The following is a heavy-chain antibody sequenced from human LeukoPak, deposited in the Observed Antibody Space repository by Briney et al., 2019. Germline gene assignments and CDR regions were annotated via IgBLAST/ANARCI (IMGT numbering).Heavy chain of an antibody. CDR2: IYTSGST. D-gene: IGHD3-10*01. CDR1: GGSFRSYC. CDR3: AREGNFPDYYMDV. Sequence: SETLSLTCTVSGGSFRSYCWSWIRQPAGKGLEWIGRIYTSGSTTYNPSLKSRVTMSVDTSKNQFSLQLSSVTAADTAVYYCAREGNFPDYYMDVWGRGTTVTVSS. J-gene: IGHJ6*03. V-gene: IGHV4-4*07.